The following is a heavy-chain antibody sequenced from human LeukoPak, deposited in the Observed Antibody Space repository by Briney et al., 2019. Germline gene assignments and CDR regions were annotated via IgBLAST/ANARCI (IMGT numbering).Heavy chain of an antibody. Sequence: GGSLRLSCAASGFTFSSYAMRWVRQAPGKGPEWVSAISSSGGSTYYADSVRGRFIISRDSSKNTLYLQMNSLRAEDTAVYYCAKGGAQVGGQGTLVTVSS. CDR1: GFTFSSYA. J-gene: IGHJ4*02. CDR2: ISSSGGST. V-gene: IGHV3-23*01. CDR3: AKGGAQV. D-gene: IGHD1-26*01.